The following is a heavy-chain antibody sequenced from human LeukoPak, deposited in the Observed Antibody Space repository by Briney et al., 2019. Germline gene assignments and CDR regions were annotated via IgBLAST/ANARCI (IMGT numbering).Heavy chain of an antibody. D-gene: IGHD4-23*01. J-gene: IGHJ3*02. CDR2: IGYTGDST. V-gene: IGHV3-23*01. CDR1: GXTFSSYA. CDR3: AKSPTVDAAFDI. Sequence: GGSLRLSCAASGXTFSSYAMNWVRQAPGKGLEWVSGIGYTGDSTFYADSVKGRFTVSRDSSKNTLFLHMNSLRAEDTALYYCAKSPTVDAAFDIWGQGTMVTVSS.